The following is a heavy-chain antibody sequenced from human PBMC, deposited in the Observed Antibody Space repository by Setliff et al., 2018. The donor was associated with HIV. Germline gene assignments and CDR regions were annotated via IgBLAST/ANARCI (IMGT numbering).Heavy chain of an antibody. CDR2: IYTSGST. CDR1: GGSFNHYY. Sequence: SETLSLTCAVYGGSFNHYYWTWVRQPPGKGLEWIGYIYTSGSTNYNPSLKSRVTISVDTSKNQFSLKLSSVTAADTAVYYCARQITMVRGVYQPYYYYYMDVWGKGTTVTVSS. V-gene: IGHV4-59*08. J-gene: IGHJ6*03. D-gene: IGHD3-10*01. CDR3: ARQITMVRGVYQPYYYYYMDV.